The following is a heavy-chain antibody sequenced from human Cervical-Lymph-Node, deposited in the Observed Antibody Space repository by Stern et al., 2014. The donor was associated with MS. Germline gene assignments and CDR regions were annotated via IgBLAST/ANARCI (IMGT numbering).Heavy chain of an antibody. CDR2: VSSDGANT. CDR1: GFIFSNYA. Sequence: QVQLVESGGGVVQPGRSLRLSCAASGFIFSNYAMHWVLQPPGEGLEWVAVVSSDGANTYFADSVKGRFTSSRDNSKNTLYLQMNSLKIEDTAIYYCASQIWGQGTMVTVSS. V-gene: IGHV3-30*01. CDR3: ASQI. J-gene: IGHJ3*02.